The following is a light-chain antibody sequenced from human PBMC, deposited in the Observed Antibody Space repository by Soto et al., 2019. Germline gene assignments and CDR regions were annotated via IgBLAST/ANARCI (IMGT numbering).Light chain of an antibody. J-gene: IGKJ5*01. V-gene: IGKV3-15*01. CDR2: GAS. CDR3: QQYNNRPPLT. Sequence: EIVMTQSPATLSVSPGERATLSCRASQSISTNLAWHQQKPGQAPRLLIYGASTRATGIPARFSGSGSGTEFTLTLSSLQSEDFAVYYCQQYNNRPPLTFGRGTRLEIK. CDR1: QSISTN.